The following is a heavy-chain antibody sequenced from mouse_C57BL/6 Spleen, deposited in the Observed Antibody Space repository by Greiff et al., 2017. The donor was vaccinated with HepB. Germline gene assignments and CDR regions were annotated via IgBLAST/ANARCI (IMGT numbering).Heavy chain of an antibody. CDR2: INPNNGGT. D-gene: IGHD1-1*01. CDR1: GYTFTDYY. Sequence: EVQLQQSGPELVKPGASVKISCKASGYTFTDYYMNWVKQSHGKSLEWIGDINPNNGGTSYNQKFKGKATLTVDKSSSTAYMELRSLTSEDSAVYYCASRYYGSSFDYWGQGTTLTVSS. V-gene: IGHV1-26*01. J-gene: IGHJ2*01. CDR3: ASRYYGSSFDY.